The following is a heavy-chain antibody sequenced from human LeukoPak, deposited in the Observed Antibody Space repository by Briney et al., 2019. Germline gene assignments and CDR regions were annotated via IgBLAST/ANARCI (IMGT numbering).Heavy chain of an antibody. Sequence: GGSLRLSCAASGFTFSDYYMSWIRQAPGKGLEWVSYISSSGSTIYYADSVKGRFTISRDNAKNSLYLQMNSLRAEDTAVYYCARDGAPDYDYVWGSYRFDYWGQGTLVTVSS. CDR1: GFTFSDYY. CDR2: ISSSGSTI. D-gene: IGHD3-16*02. V-gene: IGHV3-11*01. CDR3: ARDGAPDYDYVWGSYRFDY. J-gene: IGHJ4*02.